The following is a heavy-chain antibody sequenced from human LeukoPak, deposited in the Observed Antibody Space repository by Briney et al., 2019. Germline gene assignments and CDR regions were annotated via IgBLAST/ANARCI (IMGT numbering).Heavy chain of an antibody. CDR3: ARGTISMDV. Sequence: PSETLSLTCTVSGGSIRNIDYDWGWIRQPPGKGLEWIGEINHSGNTNSNPSLKSRVTMSVDTSKNQVSLRLTSVTAADTAVYYCARGTISMDVWGRGATVTISS. CDR1: GGSIRNIDYD. J-gene: IGHJ6*03. V-gene: IGHV4-39*07. CDR2: INHSGNT. D-gene: IGHD3-9*01.